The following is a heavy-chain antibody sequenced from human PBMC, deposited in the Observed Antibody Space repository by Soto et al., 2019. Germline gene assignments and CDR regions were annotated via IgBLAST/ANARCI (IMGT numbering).Heavy chain of an antibody. CDR3: ARMRQFHIVLMSVQSGMDV. CDR2: INAGNGNT. D-gene: IGHD2-8*01. CDR1: GYTFTSYA. J-gene: IGHJ6*02. Sequence: ASVKVSCKASGYTFTSYAMHWVRQAPGQRLEWMGWINAGNGNTKYSQKFQGRVTITRDTSASTAYMELSSLRSEDTAVYYCARMRQFHIVLMSVQSGMDVWGQGTTVTVSS. V-gene: IGHV1-3*01.